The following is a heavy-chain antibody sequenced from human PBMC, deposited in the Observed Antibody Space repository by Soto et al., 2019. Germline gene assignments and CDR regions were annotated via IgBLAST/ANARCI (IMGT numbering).Heavy chain of an antibody. Sequence: SETLSLTFTVSGGYIRSYYCSWIRQPPGKGLEWIGYIYYSGSTNYNPSLKSRVTISVDTSKNQFSLKLSSVTAADTAVYYCAGQWELQQGVDYWGQGTLVTVSS. CDR2: IYYSGST. CDR1: GGYIRSYY. D-gene: IGHD1-26*01. V-gene: IGHV4-59*01. CDR3: AGQWELQQGVDY. J-gene: IGHJ4*02.